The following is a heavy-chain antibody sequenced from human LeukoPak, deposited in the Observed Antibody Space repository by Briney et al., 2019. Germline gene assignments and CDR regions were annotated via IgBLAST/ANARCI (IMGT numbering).Heavy chain of an antibody. J-gene: IGHJ6*02. CDR1: GGSISSYY. V-gene: IGHV4-59*01. CDR2: IYYSGST. Sequence: PSETLSLTCTVSGGSISSYYWSWIRQPPGKGLEWIGYIYYSGSTNYNPSLKSRVTISVDTSKNQFSLKLSSVTAADTAVYYCARDIAMIVVDPTYYYYGMDVWGQGTTVTVSS. CDR3: ARDIAMIVVDPTYYYYGMDV. D-gene: IGHD3-22*01.